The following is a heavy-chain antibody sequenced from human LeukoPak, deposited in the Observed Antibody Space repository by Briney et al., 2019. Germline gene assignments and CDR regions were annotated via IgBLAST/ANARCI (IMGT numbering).Heavy chain of an antibody. V-gene: IGHV3-30*02. CDR1: GFTFDSFY. J-gene: IGHJ4*02. CDR3: ANGDCRGGRCSSGAY. Sequence: GGSLRLSCTTSGFTFDSFYMNWVRQAPGKGLEWVAYTRDDGSKNWYGDSVKGRFTISRGNSKSTLYLQMNSLRGEDTAVYYCANGDCRGGRCSSGAYWGQGTLVTVSS. D-gene: IGHD2-15*01. CDR2: TRDDGSKN.